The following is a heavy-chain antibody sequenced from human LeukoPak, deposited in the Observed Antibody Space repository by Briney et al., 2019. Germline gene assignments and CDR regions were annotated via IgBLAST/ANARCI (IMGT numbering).Heavy chain of an antibody. D-gene: IGHD2-2*01. Sequence: GGSLRLSCAASGFTFSSYSMNWVRQAPGKGLEWVSSIRSSSSYIYYADSVKGRFTISRDNAKNSLYLQMNSLRAEDTAVYYCARDDQRLVVPATNWFDPWGQGTLVIVSS. J-gene: IGHJ5*02. V-gene: IGHV3-21*01. CDR3: ARDDQRLVVPATNWFDP. CDR2: IRSSSSYI. CDR1: GFTFSSYS.